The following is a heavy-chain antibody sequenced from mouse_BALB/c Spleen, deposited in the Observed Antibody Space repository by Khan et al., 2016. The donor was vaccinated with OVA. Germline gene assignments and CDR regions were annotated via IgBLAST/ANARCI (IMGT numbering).Heavy chain of an antibody. Sequence: EVQLVESGPGLVKPSQSLSLTCSVTGYSITNGYFWNWIRQFPGNNLEWMGYIRYDGNTNYNPSLKNRISITRDTSKNQFFLNLNAVTPEDTATYYCAIGGSSGPAWFTYWGQGTLVTVSA. J-gene: IGHJ3*01. V-gene: IGHV3-6*02. CDR2: IRYDGNT. D-gene: IGHD3-1*01. CDR3: AIGGSSGPAWFTY. CDR1: GYSITNGYF.